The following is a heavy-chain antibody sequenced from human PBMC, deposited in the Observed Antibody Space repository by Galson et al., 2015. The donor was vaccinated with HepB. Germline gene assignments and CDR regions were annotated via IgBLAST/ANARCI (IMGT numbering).Heavy chain of an antibody. CDR1: GFTFSSYW. Sequence: SLRLSCAASGFTFSSYWMSWVRQAPGKGLEWVANIKQDGSEKYYVDSVKGRFTISRDNAKNSLYLQMNSLRAEDTAVYYCARTPPSRGYSSGWLHGTYYYYYGMDVWGQGTTVTVSS. D-gene: IGHD6-19*01. V-gene: IGHV3-7*03. CDR2: IKQDGSEK. CDR3: ARTPPSRGYSSGWLHGTYYYYYGMDV. J-gene: IGHJ6*02.